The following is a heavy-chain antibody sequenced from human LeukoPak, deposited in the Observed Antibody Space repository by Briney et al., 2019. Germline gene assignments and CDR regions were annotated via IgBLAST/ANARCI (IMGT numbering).Heavy chain of an antibody. D-gene: IGHD6-13*01. CDR3: ARDRGGLGAAGTRVGDDYFDN. CDR1: GDSVTTYH. J-gene: IGHJ4*02. V-gene: IGHV4-59*02. CDR2: IYYSGST. Sequence: SETLSLTCTVSGDSVTTYHWSWIRQPPGKGLEWIGYIYYSGSTKYNPALKSRVTISVDTSKNQFSLKLSSVTAADTAVYYCARDRGGLGAAGTRVGDDYFDNWGQGTLVTVSS.